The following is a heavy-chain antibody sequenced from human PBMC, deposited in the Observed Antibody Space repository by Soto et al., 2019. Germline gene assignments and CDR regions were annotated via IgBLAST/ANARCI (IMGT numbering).Heavy chain of an antibody. CDR1: GASISTPS. CDR3: ARGLSWSPYFES. CDR2: LYYSGTT. V-gene: IGHV4-59*11. J-gene: IGHJ4*02. Sequence: SDTLSLTCTGSGASISTPSWNWIRQAAGKGLEWIGYLYYSGTTNYIPSLKSRVTISADTSKNQVSLKLTAVTAADTAVYFCARGLSWSPYFESWGQGILVTVSS. D-gene: IGHD3-3*01.